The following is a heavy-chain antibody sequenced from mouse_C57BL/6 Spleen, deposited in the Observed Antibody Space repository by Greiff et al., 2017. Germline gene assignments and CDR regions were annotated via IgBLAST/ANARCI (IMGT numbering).Heavy chain of an antibody. CDR2: INPNYGTT. J-gene: IGHJ3*01. CDR1: GYSFTDYN. V-gene: IGHV1-39*01. Sequence: EVQLQQSGPELVKPGASVKISCKASGYSFTDYNMNWVKQSNGKSLEWIGVINPNYGTTSYNQKFKGKATLTVDQSSITAYMQLNSLASDDSAVYYCASSIYVWFAYWGQGTLVTVSA. CDR3: ASSIYVWFAY. D-gene: IGHD2-3*01.